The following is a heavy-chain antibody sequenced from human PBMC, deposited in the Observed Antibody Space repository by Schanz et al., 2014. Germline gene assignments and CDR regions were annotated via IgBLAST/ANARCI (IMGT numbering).Heavy chain of an antibody. CDR1: GFIFRSFG. V-gene: IGHV3-33*01. D-gene: IGHD3-22*01. CDR2: IWSDGTNE. J-gene: IGHJ4*02. Sequence: QGQLVESGGGVVQPGKSLRLSCATSGFIFRSFGIHWVRQAPGKGLEWVAVIWSDGTNEYYADSVKGRFTISGDNSKNTLYLQMNSLRAEDTAVYYCARPPHDSSGYYPFDYWGQGTLVTVSS. CDR3: ARPPHDSSGYYPFDY.